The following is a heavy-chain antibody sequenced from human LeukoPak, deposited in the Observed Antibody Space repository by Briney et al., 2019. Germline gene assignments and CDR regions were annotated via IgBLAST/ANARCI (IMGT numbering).Heavy chain of an antibody. D-gene: IGHD5-24*01. Sequence: SETLSLTCTVSGGSISSSSYYWSWIRQPPGKGLEWIGYIYYSGSTNYNPSLKSRVTISVDTSKNQFSLKLSSVTAADTAVYYCARNEMATMTIDYWGQGTLVTVSS. CDR1: GGSISSSSYY. CDR3: ARNEMATMTIDY. J-gene: IGHJ4*02. CDR2: IYYSGST. V-gene: IGHV4-61*01.